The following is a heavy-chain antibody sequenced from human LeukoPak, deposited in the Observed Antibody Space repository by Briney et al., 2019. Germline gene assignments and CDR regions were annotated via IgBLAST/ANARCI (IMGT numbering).Heavy chain of an antibody. J-gene: IGHJ4*02. CDR1: GFTFSSYA. CDR2: ISYDGSNK. CDR3: GKECSSTTCYP. Sequence: QSGGSLRLSCAASGFTFSSYAMHWVRQAPGKGLEWVAVISYDGSNKYYADSVKGRFTISRDNSKNTLHLQMNSLRAEDTAIYYCGKECSSTTCYPWGQGTQVTVSS. D-gene: IGHD2-2*01. V-gene: IGHV3-30-3*01.